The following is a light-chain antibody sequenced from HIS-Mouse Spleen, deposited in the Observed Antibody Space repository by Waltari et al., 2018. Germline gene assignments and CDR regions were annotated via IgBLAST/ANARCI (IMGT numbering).Light chain of an antibody. CDR2: DVS. CDR3: SSYTSSSTEV. CDR1: SSYVGGYNY. V-gene: IGLV2-14*03. J-gene: IGLJ2*01. Sequence: QSALTQPASVSGSPGQSITISCTGTSSYVGGYNYVSWYQQHPGKAPKLMIYDVSNRPSGVSNRFSGSKSGKTASLTISGLQAEDEADYYCSSYTSSSTEVFGGGTKLTVL.